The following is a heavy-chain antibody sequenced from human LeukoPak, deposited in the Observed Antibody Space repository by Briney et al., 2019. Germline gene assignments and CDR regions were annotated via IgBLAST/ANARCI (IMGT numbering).Heavy chain of an antibody. CDR1: GFTFRDYH. CDR3: ARGYSCYEVIDY. D-gene: IGHD5-12*01. V-gene: IGHV3-11*01. CDR2: ISSSNSTI. Sequence: GGPLRHFCAAPGFTFRDYHMLWLRQPPQQVLVWVSYISSSNSTIYYADSVKGRFTISRDNVKNSLYLQMNSLRAKDTAVYYCARGYSCYEVIDYWGQGTLGTVSS. J-gene: IGHJ4*02.